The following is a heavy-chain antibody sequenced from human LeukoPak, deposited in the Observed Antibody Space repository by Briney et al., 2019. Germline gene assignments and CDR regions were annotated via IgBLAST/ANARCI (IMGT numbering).Heavy chain of an antibody. CDR3: AKDVGVYARGYSYGDY. J-gene: IGHJ4*02. V-gene: IGHV3-30*02. CDR2: IRYDGSNK. CDR1: GFSFSGYG. D-gene: IGHD5-18*01. Sequence: GGSLRLSCAASGFSFSGYGMHWVRQAPGKGLEWVAFIRYDGSNKYYADSVKGRFTISRDNSKNTLYLQMNSLRAEDTAVYYCAKDVGVYARGYSYGDYWGQGTLVTVSS.